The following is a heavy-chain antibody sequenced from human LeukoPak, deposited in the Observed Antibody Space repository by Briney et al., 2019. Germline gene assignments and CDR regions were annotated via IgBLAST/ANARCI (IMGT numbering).Heavy chain of an antibody. J-gene: IGHJ4*02. CDR1: GVTFSNLK. V-gene: IGHV3-48*03. Sequence: GGSLRLSCAVSGVTFSNLKMNWVRQAPGKGLEWVSYISAGGRTTFYADSVTGRFTISRDNAKNSLYLQMSSLRVEDTAVYYCASWAGNTQSDSWSGPFDYWGQGSLVTVSS. D-gene: IGHD3-3*01. CDR3: ASWAGNTQSDSWSGPFDY. CDR2: ISAGGRTT.